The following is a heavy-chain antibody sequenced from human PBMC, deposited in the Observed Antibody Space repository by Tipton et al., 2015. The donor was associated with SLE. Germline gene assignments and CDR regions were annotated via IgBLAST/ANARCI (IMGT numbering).Heavy chain of an antibody. J-gene: IGHJ3*02. CDR1: GFSISSGSYY. CDR3: ARMDYRSAFDI. CDR2: IYTSGST. Sequence: LRLSCAVSGFSISSGSYYWSWIRQPAGKGLEWIGRIYTSGSTNYNPSLKGRVTISVDTSKNQFSLKLSSVTAADTAVYYCARMDYRSAFDIWGQGTMVTVSS. V-gene: IGHV4-61*02. D-gene: IGHD3/OR15-3a*01.